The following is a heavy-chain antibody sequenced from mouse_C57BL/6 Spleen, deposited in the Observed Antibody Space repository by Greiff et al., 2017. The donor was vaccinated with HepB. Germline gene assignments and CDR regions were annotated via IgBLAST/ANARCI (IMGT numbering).Heavy chain of an antibody. CDR3: ARGGEKDWFAY. Sequence: VQLQQSGAELVRPGTSVKVSCKASGYAFTNYLIEWVKQRPGQGLEWIGVINPGSGGTNYNEKFKGKATLTADKSSSTAYMQLSSLTSEDSAFYFCARGGEKDWFAYWGQGTLFTVSA. V-gene: IGHV1-54*01. J-gene: IGHJ3*01. CDR1: GYAFTNYL. CDR2: INPGSGGT.